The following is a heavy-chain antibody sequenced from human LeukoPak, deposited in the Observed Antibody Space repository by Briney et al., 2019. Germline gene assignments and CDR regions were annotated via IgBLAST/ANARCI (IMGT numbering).Heavy chain of an antibody. J-gene: IGHJ6*03. V-gene: IGHV3-23*01. D-gene: IGHD6-13*01. CDR2: ISGSGGST. CDR1: GFTFSSYA. CDR3: AKSRYSSSWYYMDV. Sequence: GGSLRLSCAASGFTFSSYAMSWVRQAPGKGLEWVSAISGSGGSTYYADSVKGRFTISRDNAKNSLYLQMNSLRIEDMALYYCAKSRYSSSWYYMDVCGKGTTVIVSS.